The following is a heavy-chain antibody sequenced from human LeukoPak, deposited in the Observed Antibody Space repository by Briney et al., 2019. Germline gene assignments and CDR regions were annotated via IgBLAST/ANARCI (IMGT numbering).Heavy chain of an antibody. Sequence: GGSLRLSCATSGFTFSNYGMHWVRQAPGKGLEWVAFIRNDGSNKYYADSVKGRFTISRDNSKNTLYLQMNSLRAEDTAVYYCAKDRSYYDSSGYIYYFDYWGQGTLVTVSS. CDR3: AKDRSYYDSSGYIYYFDY. D-gene: IGHD3-22*01. CDR1: GFTFSNYG. CDR2: IRNDGSNK. J-gene: IGHJ4*02. V-gene: IGHV3-30*02.